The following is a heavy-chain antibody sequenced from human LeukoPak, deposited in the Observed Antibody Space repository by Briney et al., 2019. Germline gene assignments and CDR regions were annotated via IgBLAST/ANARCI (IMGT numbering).Heavy chain of an antibody. J-gene: IGHJ4*02. CDR1: GGSISSSSYY. D-gene: IGHD3-16*01. CDR2: IYYSCST. Sequence: PSETLSLTCTVSGGSISSSSYYWGWIRQPPGKGLEWIGSIYYSCSTYYNPSLKSRVTISVDTSKNQFSVKLSSVTAADTAVYYCARLSGTEDDYDGGWGQGTLVTVSS. V-gene: IGHV4-39*01. CDR3: ARLSGTEDDYDGG.